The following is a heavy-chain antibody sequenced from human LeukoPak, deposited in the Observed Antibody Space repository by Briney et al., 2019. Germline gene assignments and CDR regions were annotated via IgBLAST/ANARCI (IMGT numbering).Heavy chain of an antibody. V-gene: IGHV4-39*07. J-gene: IGHJ3*02. CDR1: GGSISSSSYY. Sequence: SETLSLTCTVSGGSISSSSYYWGWIRQPPGKGLEWIGSIYYSGSTYYNPSLKSRVTISVDTSKNQFSLKLSSVTAADTAVYYCARARTGGYFDWLLHDAFDIWGQGTMVTVSS. CDR3: ARARTGGYFDWLLHDAFDI. D-gene: IGHD3-9*01. CDR2: IYYSGST.